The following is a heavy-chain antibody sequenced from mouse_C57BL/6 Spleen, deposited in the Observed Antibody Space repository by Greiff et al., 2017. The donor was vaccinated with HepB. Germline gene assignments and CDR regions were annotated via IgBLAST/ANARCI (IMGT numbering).Heavy chain of an antibody. Sequence: EVQLQQSGPELVKPGASVKISCKASGYTFTDYYMNWVKQSHGKSLEWIGDINPNNGGTSYNQKFKGKATLTVDKSSSTAYMELRSLTSEDSAVYYCARRGRQREDYWGQGTTLTVSS. J-gene: IGHJ2*01. CDR2: INPNNGGT. CDR1: GYTFTDYY. D-gene: IGHD3-2*01. CDR3: ARRGRQREDY. V-gene: IGHV1-26*01.